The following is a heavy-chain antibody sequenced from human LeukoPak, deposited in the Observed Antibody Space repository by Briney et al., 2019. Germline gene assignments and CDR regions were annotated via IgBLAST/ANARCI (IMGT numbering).Heavy chain of an antibody. CDR3: ARALLVSGGYSGSDY. D-gene: IGHD1-26*01. V-gene: IGHV3-11*05. CDR1: GFTFSDYY. Sequence: GGSLRISCAASGFTFSDYYMSLIRQGPGKGLEGVSYGSSSSSYTNYADSVKGRFTISRDNAKNSLYLQMNSLRAEDTAVYYCARALLVSGGYSGSDYWGQGTLVTVSS. J-gene: IGHJ4*02. CDR2: GSSSSSYT.